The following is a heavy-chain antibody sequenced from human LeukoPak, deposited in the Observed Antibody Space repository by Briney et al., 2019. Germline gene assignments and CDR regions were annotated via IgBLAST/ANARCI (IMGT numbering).Heavy chain of an antibody. J-gene: IGHJ4*02. CDR2: IKSKTDGGTT. D-gene: IGHD1-26*01. Sequence: GGSLRLSCAASGFTFSNAWMSWVRQAPGKGLKWVGRIKSKTDGGTTDYAAPVKGRFTISRDDSKNTLYLQMNSLKTEDTAVYYCTTDHPDRWWELLWDYYFDYWGQGTLVTVSS. CDR3: TTDHPDRWWELLWDYYFDY. CDR1: GFTFSNAW. V-gene: IGHV3-15*01.